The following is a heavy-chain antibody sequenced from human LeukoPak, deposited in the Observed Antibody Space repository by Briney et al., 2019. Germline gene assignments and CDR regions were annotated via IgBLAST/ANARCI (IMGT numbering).Heavy chain of an antibody. J-gene: IGHJ4*02. CDR2: IIPIFGTA. Sequence: GASVKVSCKASGGTFSSYAISWVRQAPGQGLEWMGRIIPIFGTANYAQKFQGRVTITTDESTSTAYMELSSLRSEDTAVYYCARDTAWSPFWTNGVCYSDILDYWGQGTLVTVSS. V-gene: IGHV1-69*05. D-gene: IGHD2-8*01. CDR1: GGTFSSYA. CDR3: ARDTAWSPFWTNGVCYSDILDY.